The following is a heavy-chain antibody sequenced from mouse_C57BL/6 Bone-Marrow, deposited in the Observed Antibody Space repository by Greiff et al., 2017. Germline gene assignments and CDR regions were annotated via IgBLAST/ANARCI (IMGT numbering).Heavy chain of an antibody. V-gene: IGHV1-54*01. Sequence: VQLQQSGAELVRPGTSVKVSCKASGYAFTYYLIEWVKQRPGQGLEWIGVINPGSGGTNYNEKFKGKATLTADKSSSTAYLQLSSLTSEDSAVYFCARIYDGYLWFAYWGQGTLVTVSA. CDR3: ARIYDGYLWFAY. D-gene: IGHD2-3*01. CDR2: INPGSGGT. CDR1: GYAFTYYL. J-gene: IGHJ3*01.